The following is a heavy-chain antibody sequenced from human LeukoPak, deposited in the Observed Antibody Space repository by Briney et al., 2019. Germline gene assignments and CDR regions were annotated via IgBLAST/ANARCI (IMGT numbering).Heavy chain of an antibody. CDR2: INPNSGGT. CDR3: ARVAGNAGLGAFDI. CDR1: GYTFTGYY. D-gene: IGHD4-23*01. J-gene: IGHJ3*02. Sequence: ASVKVSCKASGYTFTGYYMHWVRQAPGQGLEWMGGINPNSGGTNYAQKFQGRVTMTRDTSISTAYMELSRLRSDDTAVYYCARVAGNAGLGAFDIWGQGTMVTVSS. V-gene: IGHV1-2*02.